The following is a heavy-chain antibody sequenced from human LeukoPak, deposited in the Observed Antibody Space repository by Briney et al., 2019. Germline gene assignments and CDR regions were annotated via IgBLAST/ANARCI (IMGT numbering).Heavy chain of an antibody. Sequence: GGSLRLSCAASGFTFSNAWMSWDRQAPGKGLEWVGRIKSKTDGGTTDYAAPVKGRFTISRDDSKNTLYLQMNSLKTEDTAVYYCTSSIAVAGTHYFDYWGQGTLVTVSS. CDR3: TSSIAVAGTHYFDY. CDR2: IKSKTDGGTT. D-gene: IGHD6-19*01. CDR1: GFTFSNAW. J-gene: IGHJ4*02. V-gene: IGHV3-15*01.